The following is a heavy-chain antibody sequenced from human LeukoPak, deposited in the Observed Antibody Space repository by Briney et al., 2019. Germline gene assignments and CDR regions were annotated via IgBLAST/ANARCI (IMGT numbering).Heavy chain of an antibody. CDR2: ISWNSGSI. CDR1: GFTFDDYA. D-gene: IGHD4-17*01. J-gene: IGHJ4*02. Sequence: PGGSLRLSCAASGFTFDDYAMHWVRQAPGKGLEWVSGISWNSGSIGYADSVKGRFTISRDNAKNSLYLQMNSLRAEDTALYYCAKDYGDSYVFDYWGQGTLVTVSS. V-gene: IGHV3-9*01. CDR3: AKDYGDSYVFDY.